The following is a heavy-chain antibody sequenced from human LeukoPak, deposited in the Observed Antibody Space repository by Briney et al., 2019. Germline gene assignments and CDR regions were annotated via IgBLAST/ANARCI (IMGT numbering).Heavy chain of an antibody. Sequence: ASVKVSCTASGGTFSSYAISWVRQAPGQGLEWMGWINPNSGGTNYAQKFQGRVTMTRDTSISTAYMELSRLRSDDTAVYYCARGEWELPPGFDYWGQGTLVTVSS. J-gene: IGHJ4*02. V-gene: IGHV1-2*02. D-gene: IGHD1-26*01. CDR3: ARGEWELPPGFDY. CDR2: INPNSGGT. CDR1: GGTFSSYA.